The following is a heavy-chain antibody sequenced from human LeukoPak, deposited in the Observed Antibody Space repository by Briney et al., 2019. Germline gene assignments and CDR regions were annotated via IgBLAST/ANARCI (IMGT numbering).Heavy chain of an antibody. CDR3: ARGVTVTTWDPWFDT. Sequence: SETLSLTCSVSGGSISGSSYYWSWIRQPAGKGLEWIGRIYTSGSTKYNPSLKGRVTISVDTSKNQFSLKLNSVTAADTAVYYCARGVTVTTWDPWFDTWGQGTLVTVSS. V-gene: IGHV4-61*02. CDR1: GGSISGSSYY. D-gene: IGHD1-20*01. J-gene: IGHJ5*02. CDR2: IYTSGST.